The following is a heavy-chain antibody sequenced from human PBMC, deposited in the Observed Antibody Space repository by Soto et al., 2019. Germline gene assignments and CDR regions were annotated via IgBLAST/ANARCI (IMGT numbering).Heavy chain of an antibody. Sequence: QVQLVESGGGVVQPGRSLRLSCAASGFTFSTYGMHWVRQAPGKGLEWVAVIWYDGSNKYYADSVKGRFTISRDNTKNTMYLQMNSLRAEDTAVYYCARDPLGPGIFDYWGQGTLVTGSS. D-gene: IGHD1-26*01. CDR2: IWYDGSNK. CDR3: ARDPLGPGIFDY. V-gene: IGHV3-33*01. J-gene: IGHJ4*02. CDR1: GFTFSTYG.